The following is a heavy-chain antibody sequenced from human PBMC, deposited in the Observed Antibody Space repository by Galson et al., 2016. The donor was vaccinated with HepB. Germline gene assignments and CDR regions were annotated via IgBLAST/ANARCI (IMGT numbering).Heavy chain of an antibody. CDR1: GFTFSTYA. CDR2: ISGRGENA. J-gene: IGHJ6*02. V-gene: IGHV3-23*01. Sequence: SLRLSCAASGFTFSTYAMSWVRQAPGKGLEWVSSISGRGENAYYADSVKGRFTISRDNSKNTLYLQMNSLRVDDTSLYYCVKGENFYYGMDVWGQGTTVTVSS. CDR3: VKGENFYYGMDV. D-gene: IGHD1-26*01.